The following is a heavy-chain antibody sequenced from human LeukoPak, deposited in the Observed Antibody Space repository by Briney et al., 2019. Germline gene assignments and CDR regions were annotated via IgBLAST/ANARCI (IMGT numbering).Heavy chain of an antibody. CDR1: GGTFSSYA. CDR3: ARPGDGGDFEYFQH. CDR2: IIPIFGTA. V-gene: IGHV1-69*05. D-gene: IGHD2-21*02. J-gene: IGHJ1*01. Sequence: PVKVSCKASGGTFSSYAISWVRQAPGQGLEWMGGIIPIFGTANYAQKFQGRVTITTDESTSTAYMELSSLRSEDTAVYYCARPGDGGDFEYFQHWGQGALVTVSS.